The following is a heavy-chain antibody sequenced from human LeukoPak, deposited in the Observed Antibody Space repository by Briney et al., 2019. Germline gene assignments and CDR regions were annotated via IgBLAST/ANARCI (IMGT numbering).Heavy chain of an antibody. CDR3: ARDRGYSYGIYYYYYYYMDV. Sequence: GASVKVSCKASGYTFTGYYMHWVRQAPGQGLEWMGWINPNSGGTNYAQKFQGRVTMTRDTSISTAYMELSRLRSDDTAVYYCARDRGYSYGIYYYYYYYMDVWGKGTTVTVSS. J-gene: IGHJ6*03. CDR2: INPNSGGT. CDR1: GYTFTGYY. D-gene: IGHD5-18*01. V-gene: IGHV1-2*02.